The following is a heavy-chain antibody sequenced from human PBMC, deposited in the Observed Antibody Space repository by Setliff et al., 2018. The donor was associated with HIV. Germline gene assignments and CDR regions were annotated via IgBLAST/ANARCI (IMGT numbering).Heavy chain of an antibody. Sequence: NPSETLSLTCTVSGGSMNSDSYSWAWLRQPAGKGPELIGHIYVGGSVIYNPSLASRVTISMVPSKNQFSLDLSSVTAADTAKYYCARAKTIGVSDVFFDPWCQGRLVTVSS. CDR1: GGSMNSDSYS. D-gene: IGHD3-3*01. J-gene: IGHJ5*02. CDR2: IYVGGSV. CDR3: ARAKTIGVSDVFFDP. V-gene: IGHV4-61*09.